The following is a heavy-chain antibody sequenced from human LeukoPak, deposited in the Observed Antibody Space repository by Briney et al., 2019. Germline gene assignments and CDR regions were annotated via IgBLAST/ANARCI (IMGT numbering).Heavy chain of an antibody. CDR2: ISYDGSNK. Sequence: GGSLRLSCAASGFTFSSYAMSWVRQAPGKGLEWVAVISYDGSNKYYADSVKGRFTISRDNSKNTLYLQMNSLRAEDTAVYYCARDYYGDRSLGAFDYWGQGTLVTVSS. CDR3: ARDYYGDRSLGAFDY. V-gene: IGHV3-30-3*01. D-gene: IGHD4-17*01. CDR1: GFTFSSYA. J-gene: IGHJ4*02.